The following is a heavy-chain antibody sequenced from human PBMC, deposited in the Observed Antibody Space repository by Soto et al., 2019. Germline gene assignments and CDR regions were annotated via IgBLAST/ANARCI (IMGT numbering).Heavy chain of an antibody. CDR1: GYTFTSYG. J-gene: IGHJ4*02. D-gene: IGHD3-10*01. CDR3: ARDRGFVVRAPPVDY. V-gene: IGHV1-18*01. Sequence: QVQLVQSGAEVKKPGASVKVSCKASGYTFTSYGISWVRQAPGQGLEWMGWISTYNGNTNYAQKLQGRVTMTTDTSTSTAYMELRSLRSDATAVYYCARDRGFVVRAPPVDYWGQGTLVTVSS. CDR2: ISTYNGNT.